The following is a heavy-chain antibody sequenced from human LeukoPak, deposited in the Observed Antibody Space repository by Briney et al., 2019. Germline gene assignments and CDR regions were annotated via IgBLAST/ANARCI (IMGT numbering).Heavy chain of an antibody. V-gene: IGHV4-34*01. Sequence: PSETLSLTFAVYGGSFSGYYWSWIRQPPGKGLEWIGEINHSGSTNYNPSLKSRVTISVDTSKNQFSLKLSSVTAADTAVYYCATTKVEEQLALGYWGQGTLVTVSS. CDR3: ATTKVEEQLALGY. D-gene: IGHD6-13*01. CDR2: INHSGST. J-gene: IGHJ4*02. CDR1: GGSFSGYY.